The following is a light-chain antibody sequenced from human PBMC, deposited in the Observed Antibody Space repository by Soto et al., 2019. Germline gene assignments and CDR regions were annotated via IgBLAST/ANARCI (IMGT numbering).Light chain of an antibody. CDR1: QSVSSY. V-gene: IGKV3-11*01. CDR2: DAS. CDR3: QQRSNWPWT. Sequence: EILLTQSPATLSLSPGERATLSGRASQSVSSYLAWYRQKPGQAPRLLIYDASNRATGIPARFSGSGSGTDFTLTISSLEPEDFAVYYCQQRSNWPWTFGQGNKVDIK. J-gene: IGKJ1*01.